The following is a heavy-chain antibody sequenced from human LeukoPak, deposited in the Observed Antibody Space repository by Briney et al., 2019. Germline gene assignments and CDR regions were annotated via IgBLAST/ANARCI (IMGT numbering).Heavy chain of an antibody. Sequence: SETLSLTCTVSGGSVSSYYWSWIRQPAGKRLEWIGRIYTSGSTNYNPSLKSRVTMSVDTSKNQFSLKLCSVTAADTAVYYCARGSYDLGYCSGGTCYGGYYYYYMDVWGKGTTVTISS. CDR1: GGSVSSYY. CDR3: ARGSYDLGYCSGGTCYGGYYYYYMDV. D-gene: IGHD2-15*01. V-gene: IGHV4-4*07. CDR2: IYTSGST. J-gene: IGHJ6*03.